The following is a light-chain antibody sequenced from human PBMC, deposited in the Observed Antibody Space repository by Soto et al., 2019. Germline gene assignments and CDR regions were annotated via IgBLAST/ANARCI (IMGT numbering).Light chain of an antibody. CDR1: SSDVGGYNY. CDR2: DVS. V-gene: IGLV2-14*01. Sequence: QSALTQPASVSGSPGQSITISCTGTSSDVGGYNYVSWYQQHPGKAPKLMIYDVSNQPSGVSNRFSGSKSGNTASLTISGLQAEDEADYYCSSYTSSSTSGVFGGGTKLTVL. CDR3: SSYTSSSTSGV. J-gene: IGLJ2*01.